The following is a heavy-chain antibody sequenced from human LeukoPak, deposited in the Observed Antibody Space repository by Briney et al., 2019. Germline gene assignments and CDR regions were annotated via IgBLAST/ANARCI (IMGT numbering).Heavy chain of an antibody. J-gene: IGHJ4*02. V-gene: IGHV4-34*01. D-gene: IGHD2-2*01. CDR3: ARGGIVVPALDY. CDR2: INHSGST. CDR1: GGSFSGYY. Sequence: PSETLSLTCAVYGGSFSGYYWSWIRQPPGKGLEWIGEINHSGSTNYNPSLKSRVTISVDTSKNQFSLKLSSVTAADTAVYYCARGGIVVPALDYWGQGTLVTVSP.